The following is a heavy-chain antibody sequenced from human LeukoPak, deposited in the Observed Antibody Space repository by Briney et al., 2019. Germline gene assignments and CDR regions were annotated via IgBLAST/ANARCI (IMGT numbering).Heavy chain of an antibody. V-gene: IGHV3-33*06. D-gene: IGHD3-22*01. CDR1: GLTLSSYA. CDR2: LWYDGINK. Sequence: GGSLSLSCEASGLTLSSYAIHWFGQPPAKGLDWGAVLWYDGINKYYADSVKGRFTISRDNSKNTLYLQMNSLRAEDTAVYYCAKAAPYQDYYDSSGYYEGYYFDYWGQGTLVTVSS. CDR3: AKAAPYQDYYDSSGYYEGYYFDY. J-gene: IGHJ4*02.